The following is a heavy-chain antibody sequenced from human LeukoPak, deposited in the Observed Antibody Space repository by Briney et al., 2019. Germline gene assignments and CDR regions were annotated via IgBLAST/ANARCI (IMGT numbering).Heavy chain of an antibody. CDR3: ARVSWYPGTSYYYMDV. CDR2: FYDSGPT. V-gene: IGHV4-59*01. Sequence: SEPLSLTCTVSGGSIRRSYWSWIRQPPGKGLEWFGYFYDSGPTNYNPSLYRRVTISVDTSKNQFSLKLSSVTAADTAVYYCARVSWYPGTSYYYMDVWGKGTTVTVSS. D-gene: IGHD1-1*01. J-gene: IGHJ6*03. CDR1: GGSIRRSY.